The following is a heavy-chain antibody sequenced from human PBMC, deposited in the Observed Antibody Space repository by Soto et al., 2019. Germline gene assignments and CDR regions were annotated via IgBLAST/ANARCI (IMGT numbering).Heavy chain of an antibody. CDR1: GFTFDDYA. Sequence: EVQLVESGGGLVQPGWSLRLSCAASGFTFDDYAMHWVRQAPGKGLEWVSGISWNSGSIGYADSVKGRFTISRDNAKNSLYLQMNSLRAEDTALYYCAKGAITMVRGVIIPFFDYWGQGTLVTVSS. V-gene: IGHV3-9*01. D-gene: IGHD3-10*01. CDR2: ISWNSGSI. CDR3: AKGAITMVRGVIIPFFDY. J-gene: IGHJ4*02.